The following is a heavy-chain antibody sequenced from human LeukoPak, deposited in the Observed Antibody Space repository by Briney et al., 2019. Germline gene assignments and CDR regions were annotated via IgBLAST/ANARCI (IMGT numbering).Heavy chain of an antibody. Sequence: ASVKVSCKPSGNTFTGYFMHWVRQAPGKGLGWMGWINPNSGGTNYAQKFQGRVTMTRDTSISTAYMELSRLRSDDTAVYYCARGPHLRFLEWLFFDYWGQGTLVTVSS. CDR1: GNTFTGYF. J-gene: IGHJ4*02. CDR3: ARGPHLRFLEWLFFDY. V-gene: IGHV1-2*02. D-gene: IGHD3-3*01. CDR2: INPNSGGT.